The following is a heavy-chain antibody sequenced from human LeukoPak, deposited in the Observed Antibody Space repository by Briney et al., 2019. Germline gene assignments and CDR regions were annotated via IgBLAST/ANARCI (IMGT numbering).Heavy chain of an antibody. CDR3: ATVFSSSNEFFDY. Sequence: GGSLGLSCAASGFTFSDYAMSWVRQAPGKGLEWVSAISGSGGSTYYADSVKGRFTISRDNSKNTLYLQMNSLRAEDTAVYYCATVFSSSNEFFDYWGQGALVTVSS. J-gene: IGHJ4*02. CDR2: ISGSGGST. D-gene: IGHD2-2*01. V-gene: IGHV3-23*01. CDR1: GFTFSDYA.